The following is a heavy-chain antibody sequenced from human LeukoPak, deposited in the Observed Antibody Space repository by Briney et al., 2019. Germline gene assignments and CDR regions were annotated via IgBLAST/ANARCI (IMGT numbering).Heavy chain of an antibody. Sequence: GGSLRLSCAASGFTFSSYGMHWVRQAPGKGLEWVAVISYDGSNKYYADSVKGRFTISRDNSKNTLYLQTNSLRAEDTAVYYCAKEKENYVSHDLDIWGQGTTVTVSS. CDR2: ISYDGSNK. CDR1: GFTFSSYG. CDR3: AKEKENYVSHDLDI. V-gene: IGHV3-30*18. J-gene: IGHJ3*02. D-gene: IGHD1-7*01.